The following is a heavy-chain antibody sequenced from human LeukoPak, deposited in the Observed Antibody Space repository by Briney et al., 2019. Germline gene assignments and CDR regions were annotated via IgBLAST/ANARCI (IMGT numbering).Heavy chain of an antibody. J-gene: IGHJ4*02. CDR2: IKQDGNEK. D-gene: IGHD3-22*01. V-gene: IGHV3-7*01. Sequence: QPGGSLRLSCAASGFTSSNYWMTWVRQAPGKGLEWVANIKQDGNEKYYVDSVKGRFTISRDNAKNSLYLQMNSLRAEDTAVYYCASGFDSRFFDKWGQGTLVTVSS. CDR1: GFTSSNYW. CDR3: ASGFDSRFFDK.